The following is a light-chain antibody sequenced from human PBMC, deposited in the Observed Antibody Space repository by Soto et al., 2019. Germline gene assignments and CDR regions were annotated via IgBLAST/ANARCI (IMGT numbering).Light chain of an antibody. CDR2: GNS. V-gene: IGLV1-40*01. Sequence: QSVLTQPPSVSGAPGQRVTISCTGSSSNIGAGYDVHWYQQLPGTALKLLIYGNSNRPSGVPDRFSGSKSGTSASLAITGLQAEDEADYYCQSYDSSLRGVFGTGTKLTVL. CDR3: QSYDSSLRGV. CDR1: SSNIGAGYD. J-gene: IGLJ1*01.